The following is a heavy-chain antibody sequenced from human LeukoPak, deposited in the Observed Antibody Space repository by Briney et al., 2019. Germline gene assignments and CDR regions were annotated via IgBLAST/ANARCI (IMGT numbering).Heavy chain of an antibody. J-gene: IGHJ5*02. V-gene: IGHV4-34*01. Sequence: SETLSLTCTVSGGSISSYHWSWIRQPPGKGLEWIGEINHSGSTNYNPSLKSRVTISVDTSKNQFSLKLSSVTAADTAVYYCARLWYDIGNGPWGQGTLVTVSS. CDR3: ARLWYDIGNGP. D-gene: IGHD3-9*01. CDR2: INHSGST. CDR1: GGSISSYH.